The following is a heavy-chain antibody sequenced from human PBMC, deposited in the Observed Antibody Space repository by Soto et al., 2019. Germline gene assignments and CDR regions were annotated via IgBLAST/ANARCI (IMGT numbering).Heavy chain of an antibody. V-gene: IGHV1-18*01. J-gene: IGHJ5*02. CDR3: ARDLYPYYYGSGSYDRRNWFDP. D-gene: IGHD3-10*01. Sequence: GASVKVSCKASGYTFTSYGISWVRQAPGQGLEWMGWISAYNGNTNYAQKLQGRVTMTTDTSTSTAYMELRSLRSDDTAVYYCARDLYPYYYGSGSYDRRNWFDPWGQGTLVTVS. CDR1: GYTFTSYG. CDR2: ISAYNGNT.